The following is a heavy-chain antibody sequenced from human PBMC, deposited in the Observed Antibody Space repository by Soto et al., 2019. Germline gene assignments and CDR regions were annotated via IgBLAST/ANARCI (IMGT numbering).Heavy chain of an antibody. CDR3: ARHRYGYGVYFCDY. Sequence: QVQLQESGPGLVKPSETLSLTCIVSGGSISNYYWSWIRQPPGTVLEWIGYLYYSGSTNYNPSLTSRVNIAVDTSKNQFTLKLSSVTAADTAVYYCARHRYGYGVYFCDYWGKGTLVTVSA. CDR1: GGSISNYY. V-gene: IGHV4-59*08. CDR2: LYYSGST. J-gene: IGHJ4*02. D-gene: IGHD5-18*01.